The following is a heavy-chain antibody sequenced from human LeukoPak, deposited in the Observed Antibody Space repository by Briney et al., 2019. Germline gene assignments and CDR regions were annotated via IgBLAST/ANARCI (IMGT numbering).Heavy chain of an antibody. V-gene: IGHV3-30-3*01. CDR1: GFTFSSYA. CDR2: ISYDGSNK. D-gene: IGHD6-13*01. J-gene: IGHJ4*02. Sequence: GGSLRLSCAASGFTFSSYAVHWVRQAPGKGLEWVAVISYDGSNKYYADSVKGRFTISRDNSKNTLYLQMNSLRAEDTAVYYCARDQRGRAAAGTYFDYWGQGTLVTVSS. CDR3: ARDQRGRAAAGTYFDY.